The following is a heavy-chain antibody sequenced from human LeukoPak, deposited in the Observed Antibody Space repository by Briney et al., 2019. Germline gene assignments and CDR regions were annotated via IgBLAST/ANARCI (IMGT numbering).Heavy chain of an antibody. D-gene: IGHD2-2*02. V-gene: IGHV1-8*01. CDR3: ATLDIVVVPAAITYYGMDV. J-gene: IGHJ6*02. Sequence: ASVKVSCKASGYTFTSYDINWVRQATGQGLEWMGWMDPNSGNTGYAQKFQGRVTMTRNTSISTAYMELSSLRSEDTAVYYCATLDIVVVPAAITYYGMDVWGQGTTVTVPS. CDR1: GYTFTSYD. CDR2: MDPNSGNT.